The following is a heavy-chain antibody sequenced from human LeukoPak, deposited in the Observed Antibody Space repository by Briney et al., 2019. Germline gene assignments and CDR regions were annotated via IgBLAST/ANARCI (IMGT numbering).Heavy chain of an antibody. CDR3: ARVARGVYGSGSYSFDY. Sequence: GGSLRLSCAASGFTFSSYGMHWVRQAPGKGLEWVSYISSSGSTIYYADSVKGRFTISRDNAKNSLYLQMNSLRAEDTAVYYCARVARGVYGSGSYSFDYWGQGTLVTVSS. D-gene: IGHD3-10*01. CDR1: GFTFSSYG. J-gene: IGHJ4*02. V-gene: IGHV3-48*04. CDR2: ISSSGSTI.